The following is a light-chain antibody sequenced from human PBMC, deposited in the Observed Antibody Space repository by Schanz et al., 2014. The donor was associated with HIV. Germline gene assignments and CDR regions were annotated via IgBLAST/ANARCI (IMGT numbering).Light chain of an antibody. J-gene: IGLJ3*02. CDR1: SSNIGINT. CDR3: AAWDDRLNGWV. CDR2: ANM. Sequence: QSVLTQPPSVSGTPGQRVTILCSGSSSNIGINTVNWYQHLPGTAPKLLMYANMERPLGVPDRFSGSGSGTSASLAISGLQSEDEADYYCAAWDDRLNGWVFGGGTKLTVL. V-gene: IGLV1-44*01.